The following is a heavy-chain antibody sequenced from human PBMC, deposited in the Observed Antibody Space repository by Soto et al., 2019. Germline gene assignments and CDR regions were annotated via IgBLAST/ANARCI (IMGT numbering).Heavy chain of an antibody. D-gene: IGHD2-2*01. CDR1: GFTFSSSA. Sequence: VQLWESGGGLVQPGGSLRLSCGASGFTFSSSAMSWVRQAPGKGLEWVSTFRKSGGTKHYADPVKGWFTMARDTSRKMLFFQMISLRAEDTAIYYCANDSHWAIISPTHDYWGQGTLVTVSS. J-gene: IGHJ4*02. CDR3: ANDSHWAIISPTHDY. CDR2: FRKSGGTK. V-gene: IGHV3-23*01.